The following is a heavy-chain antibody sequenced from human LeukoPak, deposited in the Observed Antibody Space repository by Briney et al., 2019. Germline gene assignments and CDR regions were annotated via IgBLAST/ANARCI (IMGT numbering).Heavy chain of an antibody. D-gene: IGHD2-15*01. CDR2: IYYSGST. CDR1: GGSISSSSYD. Sequence: PSETLSLTCTVSGGSISSSSYDWGGIRQPPGKGLEWIGSIYYSGSTYYNSALKSRVAISVDTSKNQFSLTLYSVTAADTAVYFCARQAGCSGGSCILAHYGMDVWGQGTTVTVSS. V-gene: IGHV4-39*01. CDR3: ARQAGCSGGSCILAHYGMDV. J-gene: IGHJ6*02.